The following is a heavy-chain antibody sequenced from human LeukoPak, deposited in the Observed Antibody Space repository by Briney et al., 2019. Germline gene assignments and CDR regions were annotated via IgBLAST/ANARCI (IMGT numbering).Heavy chain of an antibody. V-gene: IGHV3-48*03. CDR1: GFSFSSYE. D-gene: IGHD2-21*02. Sequence: GGSLRLSWVASGFSFSSYEMSWVRQAPGKGLEWVSYISSSGATIYYADSVKGRFTISRDNAKNSLSLQMYRLRDDDTAVYYCARGGAYCGGDCYPEFDYWGQGTLVTVSS. CDR2: ISSSGATI. J-gene: IGHJ4*02. CDR3: ARGGAYCGGDCYPEFDY.